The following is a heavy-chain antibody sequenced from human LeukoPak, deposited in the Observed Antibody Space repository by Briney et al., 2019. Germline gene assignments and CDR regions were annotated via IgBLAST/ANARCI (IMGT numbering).Heavy chain of an antibody. CDR1: GFTFADYA. CDR2: ISWNSGSI. V-gene: IGHV3-9*01. Sequence: PGGSLRLSCAASGFTFADYAMHWVRQAPGKGLEWVSGISWNSGSIGYADSVKGRFTISRDNAKNSLYLKMNSLRAEDTALYYCAKDIGGIGAAGFDYWGQGTLVTVSS. D-gene: IGHD6-13*01. CDR3: AKDIGGIGAAGFDY. J-gene: IGHJ4*02.